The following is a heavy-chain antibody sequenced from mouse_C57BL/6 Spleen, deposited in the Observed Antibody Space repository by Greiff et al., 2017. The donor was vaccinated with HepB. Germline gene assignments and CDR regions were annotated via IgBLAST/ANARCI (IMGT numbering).Heavy chain of an antibody. V-gene: IGHV1-80*01. CDR3: ARSGSNYGYFDV. D-gene: IGHD1-1*01. CDR2: IYPGDGDT. J-gene: IGHJ1*03. CDR1: GYAFSSYW. Sequence: VKLMESGAELVKPGASVKISCKASGYAFSSYWMNWVKQRPGKGLEWIGQIYPGDGDTNYNGKFKGKATLTADKSSSTAYMQLSSLTSEDSAVYFCARSGSNYGYFDVWGTGTTVTVSS.